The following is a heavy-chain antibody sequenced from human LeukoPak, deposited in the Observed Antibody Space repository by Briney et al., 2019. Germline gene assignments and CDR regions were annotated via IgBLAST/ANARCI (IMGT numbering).Heavy chain of an antibody. V-gene: IGHV3-30-3*01. CDR1: GFTFSSYA. Sequence: PGGSLRLSCAASGFTFSSYAMHWVRQAPGKGLEWVAVISYDGSNKYYADSVKGRFTISRDNSKNTLYLQMNSLRAEDTAVYYCARNGRLVAGMGAFDYWGQGTLVTVSS. CDR2: ISYDGSNK. D-gene: IGHD6-19*01. CDR3: ARNGRLVAGMGAFDY. J-gene: IGHJ4*02.